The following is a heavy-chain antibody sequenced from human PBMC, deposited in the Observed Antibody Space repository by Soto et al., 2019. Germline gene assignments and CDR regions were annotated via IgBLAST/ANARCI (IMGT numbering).Heavy chain of an antibody. Sequence: TLSLTCTVSGGSITTGGSYWSWIRQHPGKGLEWIGNIYHSGNTYYNPSLKSRLTISVDTSKNHFSLMVDSVTAADTAVYYCARARFQVLYGKPYFDSWGQGTLVTVSS. D-gene: IGHD2-2*02. CDR3: ARARFQVLYGKPYFDS. J-gene: IGHJ4*02. CDR1: GGSITTGGSY. V-gene: IGHV4-31*03. CDR2: IYHSGNT.